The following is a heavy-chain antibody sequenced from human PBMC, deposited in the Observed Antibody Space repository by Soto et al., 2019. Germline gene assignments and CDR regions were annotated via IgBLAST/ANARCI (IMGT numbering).Heavy chain of an antibody. V-gene: IGHV3-30*04. Sequence: GGSLRLSCAASGFTFSSYAMHWVRQAPGKGLEWVAVISYDGSNKYYADSVKGRFTISRDNSKNTLYLQMNSLRAEDTAVYYCARDAGGYDFWSGYYSPLEFEYFQHWGQGTLVTVSS. CDR1: GFTFSSYA. D-gene: IGHD3-3*01. CDR3: ARDAGGYDFWSGYYSPLEFEYFQH. J-gene: IGHJ1*01. CDR2: ISYDGSNK.